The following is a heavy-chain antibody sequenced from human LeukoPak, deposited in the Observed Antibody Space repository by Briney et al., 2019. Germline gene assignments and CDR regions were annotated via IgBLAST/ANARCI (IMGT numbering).Heavy chain of an antibody. CDR1: GFTFSDYY. Sequence: KPGGSLRLSCAASGFTFSDYYMSWIRQAPGKGLEWVSYISSSGSTIYYADSVKGRFTISRDNAKNSLYLQMNSLRAEDTAVYFCASSSTWRSWFDPWGQGTLVTVSS. CDR3: ASSSTWRSWFDP. CDR2: ISSSGSTI. J-gene: IGHJ5*02. V-gene: IGHV3-11*01. D-gene: IGHD6-13*01.